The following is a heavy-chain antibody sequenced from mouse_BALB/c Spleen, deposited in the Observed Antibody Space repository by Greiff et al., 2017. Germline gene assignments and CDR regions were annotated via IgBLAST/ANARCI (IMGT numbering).Heavy chain of an antibody. V-gene: IGHV2-9*02. J-gene: IGHJ2*01. Sequence: QVQLKQSGPGLVAPSQSLSITCTVSGFSLTSYGVHWVRQPPGKGLEWLGVIWAGGSTNYNSALMSRLSISKDNSKSQVFLKMNSLQTDDTAMYYCARGDYGSRGYFDYWGQGTTLTVSS. CDR1: GFSLTSYG. D-gene: IGHD1-1*01. CDR2: IWAGGST. CDR3: ARGDYGSRGYFDY.